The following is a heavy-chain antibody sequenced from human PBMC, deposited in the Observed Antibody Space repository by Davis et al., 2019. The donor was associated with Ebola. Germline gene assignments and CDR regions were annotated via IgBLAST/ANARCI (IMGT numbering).Heavy chain of an antibody. CDR3: ARMPTVTADHWYFDL. V-gene: IGHV4-59*01. Sequence: SETLSLTCNVSGGSISGYFWSWIRQPPGKGLECIGYLYFSGSTNYNPSLKSRVTMSVDTSKNQFSLKVNSVTAADTAVYYCARMPTVTADHWYFDLWGRGTLVAVSS. CDR1: GGSISGYF. D-gene: IGHD4-17*01. J-gene: IGHJ2*01. CDR2: LYFSGST.